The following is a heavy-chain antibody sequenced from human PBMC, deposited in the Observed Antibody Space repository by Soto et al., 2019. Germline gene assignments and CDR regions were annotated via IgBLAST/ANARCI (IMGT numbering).Heavy chain of an antibody. CDR1: GGSISSYY. D-gene: IGHD4-17*01. Sequence: SETLSLTCTVSGGSISSYYWSWIRQPPGKGLEWIGYIYYSGSTNYSPSLKSRVTISVDTSNNQFSLKLRSVTAADTAVYYCARSECYYGDYADFDLWGQGTLVT. J-gene: IGHJ4*02. CDR3: ARSECYYGDYADFDL. V-gene: IGHV4-59*01. CDR2: IYYSGST.